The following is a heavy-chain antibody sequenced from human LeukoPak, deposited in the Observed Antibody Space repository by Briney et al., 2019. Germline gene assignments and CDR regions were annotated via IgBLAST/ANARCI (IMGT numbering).Heavy chain of an antibody. J-gene: IGHJ4*02. D-gene: IGHD6-6*01. Sequence: GGSLTLSCTASGFTFSTYAMTLVRQAPGKGLEWVSGINSNGDEIYYADSVRGRFTISRDNSNNALYLQMDSLRAEDTAVYYCANWIGSSSRDYWGQGTLVTVSS. V-gene: IGHV3-23*01. CDR2: INSNGDEI. CDR1: GFTFSTYA. CDR3: ANWIGSSSRDY.